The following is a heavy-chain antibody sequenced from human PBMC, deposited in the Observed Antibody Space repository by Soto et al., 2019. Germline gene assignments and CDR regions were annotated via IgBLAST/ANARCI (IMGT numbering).Heavy chain of an antibody. J-gene: IGHJ6*02. CDR2: IYPGDSDT. Sequence: GESLKISCKGSGYSFTSYWIGWVRQMPGKGLEWMGIIYPGDSDTRYSPSFQGQVTISADKSISTAYLQWSSLKASDTAMYYCARHETTVTPMYYYYYGMDVWGQGTTVTV. V-gene: IGHV5-51*01. CDR3: ARHETTVTPMYYYYYGMDV. CDR1: GYSFTSYW. D-gene: IGHD4-4*01.